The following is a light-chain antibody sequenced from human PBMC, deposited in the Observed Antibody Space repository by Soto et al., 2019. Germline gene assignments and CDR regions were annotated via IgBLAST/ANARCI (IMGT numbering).Light chain of an antibody. Sequence: EIVLTQSPATLYLSPEERATLSRRASQSVSSYLALYQQKPGQAPRLLIYDASNRATGIPARFSGSGSGTDFPLTISSLEAEDFAVYYCQQRSNWNTFGPGTKVDIK. V-gene: IGKV3-11*01. J-gene: IGKJ3*01. CDR1: QSVSSY. CDR3: QQRSNWNT. CDR2: DAS.